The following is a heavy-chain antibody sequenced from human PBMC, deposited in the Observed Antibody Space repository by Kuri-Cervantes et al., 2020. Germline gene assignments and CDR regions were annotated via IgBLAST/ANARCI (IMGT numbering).Heavy chain of an antibody. CDR1: GFTFNSYW. CDR3: ARDRGSSWFGPMDY. Sequence: GGSLRLSCAVSGFTFNSYWMSWVRQAPGKGLEWVANLNEDGSAKYYVDSVRGRFTISRDNAKNLLYLQMNSLRVEDTAMYYCARDRGSSWFGPMDYWGQGTLVTVSS. J-gene: IGHJ4*02. D-gene: IGHD6-13*01. CDR2: LNEDGSAK. V-gene: IGHV3-7*01.